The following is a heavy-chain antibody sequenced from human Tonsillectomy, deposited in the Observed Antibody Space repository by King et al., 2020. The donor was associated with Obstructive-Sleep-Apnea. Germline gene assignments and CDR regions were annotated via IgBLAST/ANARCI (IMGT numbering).Heavy chain of an antibody. CDR1: GFTFSTYG. CDR3: ARDYLYYGNGGYSDVFDI. Sequence: QLVQSGAEVTKPGASVKVSCKASGFTFSTYGYSWGRQAPGQGLDCMGWISGYDGPTNYARNLQGRGTMTADTHTSTVYMELRALGSDNTAVYYCARDYLYYGNGGYSDVFDIWGQGTMVTVSS. J-gene: IGHJ3*02. CDR2: ISGYDGPT. D-gene: IGHD3-22*01. V-gene: IGHV1-18*04.